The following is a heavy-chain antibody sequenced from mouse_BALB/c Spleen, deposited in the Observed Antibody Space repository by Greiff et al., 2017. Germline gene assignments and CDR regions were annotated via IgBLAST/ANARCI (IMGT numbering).Heavy chain of an antibody. J-gene: IGHJ3*01. D-gene: IGHD4-1*02. CDR2: INPSTGYT. Sequence: VKLMESGAELAKPGASVKMSCKASGYTFTSYWMHWVKQRPGQGLEWIGYINPSTGYTEYNQKFKDKATLTADKSSSTAYMQLSSLTSEDSAVYYCAPTGTSFAYWGQGTLVTVSA. V-gene: IGHV1-7*01. CDR1: GYTFTSYW. CDR3: APTGTSFAY.